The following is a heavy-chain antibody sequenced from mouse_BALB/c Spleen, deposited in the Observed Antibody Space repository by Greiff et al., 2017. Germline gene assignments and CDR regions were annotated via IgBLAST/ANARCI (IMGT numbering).Heavy chain of an antibody. D-gene: IGHD2-4*01. J-gene: IGHJ2*01. Sequence: QVQLKESGPGLVQPSQSLSITCTVSGFSLTSYGVHWVRQSPGKGLEWLGVIWSGGSTDYNAAFISRLSISKDNSKSQVFFKMNSLQADDTAIYYCARKGYDYDERGFDYWGQGTTLTVSS. CDR3: ARKGYDYDERGFDY. V-gene: IGHV2-4-1*01. CDR1: GFSLTSYG. CDR2: IWSGGST.